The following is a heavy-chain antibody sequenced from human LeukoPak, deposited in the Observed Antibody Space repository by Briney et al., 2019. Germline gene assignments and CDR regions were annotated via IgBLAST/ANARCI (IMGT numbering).Heavy chain of an antibody. CDR3: ARVGPLYFDSSFVYY. Sequence: GRSLRLSCAASGFTFSSYAMHWVRQAPGKGLEWVAVIWYDGSNKYYADSVKGRFTISRDNSKNTLYLQMNSLRAEDTAVYYCARVGPLYFDSSFVYYWGQGTLVTVSS. CDR2: IWYDGSNK. D-gene: IGHD3-9*01. V-gene: IGHV3-33*08. CDR1: GFTFSSYA. J-gene: IGHJ4*02.